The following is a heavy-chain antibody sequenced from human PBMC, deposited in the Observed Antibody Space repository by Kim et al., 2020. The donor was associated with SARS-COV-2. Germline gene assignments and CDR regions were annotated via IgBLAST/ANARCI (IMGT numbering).Heavy chain of an antibody. D-gene: IGHD4-17*01. CDR2: T. Sequence: TTYSPSFQGHVTISADKSISTAYLQWSSLKASDTAMYYCASAYGDYVLDYWGQGTLVTVSS. J-gene: IGHJ4*02. CDR3: ASAYGDYVLDY. V-gene: IGHV5-10-1*01.